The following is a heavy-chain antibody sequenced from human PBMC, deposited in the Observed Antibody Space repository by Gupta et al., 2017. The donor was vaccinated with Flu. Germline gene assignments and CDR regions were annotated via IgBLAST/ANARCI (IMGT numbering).Heavy chain of an antibody. Sequence: SSFTMNWVRQDPGTGLEWVGFISSTANHIYYVASVRGRCTIARANVKNSVFLQMNSLGAEDAAMSFGARGEGDTGINWFDSWGPGSLVNVS. CDR3: ARGEGDTGINWFDS. J-gene: IGHJ5*01. CDR1: SSFT. CDR2: ISSTANHI. V-gene: IGHV3-21*01. D-gene: IGHD3-16*01.